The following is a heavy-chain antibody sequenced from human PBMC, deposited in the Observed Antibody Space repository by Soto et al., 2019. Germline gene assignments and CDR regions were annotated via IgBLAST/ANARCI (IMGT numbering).Heavy chain of an antibody. CDR3: ARHIPINNILGFDY. CDR1: GDSITSSYW. V-gene: IGHV4-4*02. D-gene: IGHD2-21*01. CDR2: ISHTGTT. Sequence: SETMSLTCAVSGDSITSSYWLSWVRQPPGRGLEWIGKISHTGTTYYNPSLESRITISVEKSKNQFSLKLTSVTAADTAVFYCARHIPINNILGFDYWGRGTLVTVSS. J-gene: IGHJ4*01.